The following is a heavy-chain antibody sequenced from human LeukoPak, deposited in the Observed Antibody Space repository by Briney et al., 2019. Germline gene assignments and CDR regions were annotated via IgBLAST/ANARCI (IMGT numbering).Heavy chain of an antibody. Sequence: SETLSLTCTVSGVSIXXSSYYWGWIRQPXXXXXXXXXXXXXXXSTYYXPXXXXXVXXXVDXSKNQFSLXLSSVTAXDTAVYYCAXAGYDSSGYSTYYFDYWGQGTLVTVSS. CDR1: GVSIXXSSYY. CDR2: XXXXXST. CDR3: AXAGYDSSGYSTYYFDY. V-gene: IGHV4-39*07. D-gene: IGHD3-22*01. J-gene: IGHJ4*02.